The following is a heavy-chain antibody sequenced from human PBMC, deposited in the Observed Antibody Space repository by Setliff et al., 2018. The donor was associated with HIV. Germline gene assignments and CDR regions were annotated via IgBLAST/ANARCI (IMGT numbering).Heavy chain of an antibody. Sequence: GESLQISCAASGFTFVNHDIEWVRQAPGKGLEWVSHIGTAGDTYYLDSVKGRFTLSREDARNSGYLQMNSLRDDDTAVYFCARTAYYRDSSGYYSVAFDMWGPGTMVTVSS. CDR3: ARTAYYRDSSGYYSVAFDM. CDR2: IGTAGDT. V-gene: IGHV3-13*01. D-gene: IGHD3-22*01. J-gene: IGHJ3*02. CDR1: GFTFVNHD.